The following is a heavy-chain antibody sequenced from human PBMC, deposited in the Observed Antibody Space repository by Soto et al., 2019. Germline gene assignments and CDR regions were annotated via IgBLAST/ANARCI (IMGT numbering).Heavy chain of an antibody. D-gene: IGHD5-18*01. Sequence: QVQLVQSGAEEKKPGASVKVSCKASGYTFVTYAMHWVRQAPGQRIEWMGWINAGNGNTKHSQKFQGRVTITRDTSASTAHMELSSLRSEDTAVYYCARPGGCSYCYDYWGQGTLVTVSS. CDR2: INAGNGNT. J-gene: IGHJ4*02. CDR1: GYTFVTYA. V-gene: IGHV1-3*05. CDR3: ARPGGCSYCYDY.